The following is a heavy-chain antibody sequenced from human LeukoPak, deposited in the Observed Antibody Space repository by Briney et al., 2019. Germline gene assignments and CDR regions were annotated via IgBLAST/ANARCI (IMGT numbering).Heavy chain of an antibody. D-gene: IGHD3-3*01. CDR3: ARRSIDDFWSGSFMHYFDY. CDR2: IKQDGSEK. Sequence: GGSLRLSCAASGFTFSSYWMSWVRQAPGKGLEWVANIKQDGSEKYYVDSVKGRFTISRDNAKNSLYLQMNSLRAEDTAVYYCARRSIDDFWSGSFMHYFDYWGQGTLVTVSS. CDR1: GFTFSSYW. J-gene: IGHJ4*02. V-gene: IGHV3-7*01.